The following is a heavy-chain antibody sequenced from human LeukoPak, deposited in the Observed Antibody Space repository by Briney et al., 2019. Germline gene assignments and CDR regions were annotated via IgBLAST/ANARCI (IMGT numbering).Heavy chain of an antibody. J-gene: IGHJ5*02. V-gene: IGHV1-46*01. CDR1: GYSFTTYY. CDR3: AREIVVVPSAMGFDP. Sequence: ASVRVSCKASGYSFTTYYIHWVRQAPGQGLEWMGVINPSGGSTSFAQKFQARLTMTRDTSTSTVYMELSGLSSEDTAVYYCAREIVVVPSAMGFDPWGQGTLVTVSS. CDR2: INPSGGST. D-gene: IGHD2-2*01.